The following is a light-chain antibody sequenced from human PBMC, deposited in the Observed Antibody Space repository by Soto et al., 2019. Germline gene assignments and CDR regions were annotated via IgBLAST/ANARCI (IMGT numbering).Light chain of an antibody. CDR3: STFTTIGTVI. V-gene: IGLV2-14*01. Sequence: QSALTQPASVSGSPGQSITISCTGTDNDIGSYLYVSWFQQQPGKAPKVVIFEVNNRPVGISDRFSGTKSGNTASLTISGLQPEDEANYFCSTFTTIGTVIFGGGTKMTVL. J-gene: IGLJ2*01. CDR2: EVN. CDR1: DNDIGSYLY.